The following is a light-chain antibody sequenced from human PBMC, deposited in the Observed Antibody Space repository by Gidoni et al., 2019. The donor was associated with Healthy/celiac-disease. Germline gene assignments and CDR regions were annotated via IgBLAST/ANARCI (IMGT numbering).Light chain of an antibody. Sequence: EIVMTQSPATLSVSPGERATLSCRASQSVSSNLAWYQQKPGQAPRLLIYDASTRATGIPARFSGSGSGTEFTLTISSLQSEDFEGEYCQQYNNWPPWTFGQXTKVEIK. V-gene: IGKV3-15*01. J-gene: IGKJ1*01. CDR3: QQYNNWPPWT. CDR2: DAS. CDR1: QSVSSN.